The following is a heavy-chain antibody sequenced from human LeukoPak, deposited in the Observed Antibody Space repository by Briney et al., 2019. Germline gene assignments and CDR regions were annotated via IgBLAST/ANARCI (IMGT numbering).Heavy chain of an antibody. CDR3: VSQEVVPH. V-gene: IGHV3-7*01. Sequence: GGSLRLSCAASLFNLTNYWMSWVRQAPGKGLEWVANVKEDGTTKQYVDSVKGRFTISRDNAKNSLSLQMDSLRAEDTAVYYCVSQEVVPHWGQGTLVSVSS. CDR2: VKEDGTTK. J-gene: IGHJ4*02. CDR1: LFNLTNYW. D-gene: IGHD2-15*01.